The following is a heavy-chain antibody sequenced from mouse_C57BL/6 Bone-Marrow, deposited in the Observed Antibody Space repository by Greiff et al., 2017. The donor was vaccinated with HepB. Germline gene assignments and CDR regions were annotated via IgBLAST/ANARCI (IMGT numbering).Heavy chain of an antibody. CDR3: ARRDGYYDYYAMDD. CDR2: ISSGGSYT. CDR1: GFTFSSYG. V-gene: IGHV5-6*02. J-gene: IGHJ4*01. D-gene: IGHD2-3*01. Sequence: DVMLVESGGDLVKPGGSLKLSCAASGFTFSSYGMSWVRQTPDKRLEWVATISSGGSYTYYPDSVKGRFTISRDNAKNTLYLQMSSLKSEDTAMYYCARRDGYYDYYAMDDWGQGTSVTVSS.